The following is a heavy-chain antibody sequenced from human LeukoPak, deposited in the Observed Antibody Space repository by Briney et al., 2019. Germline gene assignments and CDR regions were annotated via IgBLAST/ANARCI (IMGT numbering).Heavy chain of an antibody. Sequence: GGSLRLSCAASGFIFSNYGMHWVRQAPGKGLECVASLSYDGSYTYYADSVKGRFTISRDNSKNTLYLQMNSVRAEDTAVYYCARDKDYHFDYWGQGTLVTVSS. V-gene: IGHV3-30*03. CDR1: GFIFSNYG. J-gene: IGHJ4*02. CDR3: ARDKDYHFDY. D-gene: IGHD4-11*01. CDR2: LSYDGSYT.